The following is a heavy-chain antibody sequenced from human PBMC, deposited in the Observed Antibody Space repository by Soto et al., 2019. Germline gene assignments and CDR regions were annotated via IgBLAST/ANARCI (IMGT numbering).Heavy chain of an antibody. CDR2: ISAYNGNT. CDR1: GYTFTSYG. Sequence: ASVKVSCKASGYTFTSYGISWVRQAPGQGLEWMGWISAYNGNTNYAQKLQGRVTMTTDTSTSTAYMELRSLRSDDTAVYYCARGVVVVPAAISSYYYYGMDVWGQGTTVTVSS. CDR3: ARGVVVVPAAISSYYYYGMDV. D-gene: IGHD2-2*01. J-gene: IGHJ6*02. V-gene: IGHV1-18*04.